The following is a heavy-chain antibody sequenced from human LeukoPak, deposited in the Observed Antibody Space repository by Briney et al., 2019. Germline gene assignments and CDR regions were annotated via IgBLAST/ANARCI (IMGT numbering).Heavy chain of an antibody. J-gene: IGHJ4*02. CDR1: GFTFSSYA. CDR3: ARDQTGEHLYDY. Sequence: QPGGSLRLSCAASGFTFSSYAMHWVRQAPGKGLEWVAVISYDGSNKYYADSVKGRFTISRDNSKNTLYLQMNSLRAEDTAVYYCARDQTGEHLYDYWGQGTLVTVSS. V-gene: IGHV3-30-3*01. CDR2: ISYDGSNK. D-gene: IGHD1-1*01.